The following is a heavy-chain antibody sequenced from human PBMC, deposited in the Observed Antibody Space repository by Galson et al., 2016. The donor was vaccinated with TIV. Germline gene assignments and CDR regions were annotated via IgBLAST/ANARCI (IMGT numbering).Heavy chain of an antibody. CDR2: IYPGASDT. D-gene: IGHD6-19*01. CDR1: GYRFSDYW. CDR3: ATLSSGWPNYFDN. J-gene: IGHJ4*02. Sequence: QSGAEVKKPGESLEISCRGSGYRFSDYWIGWVRQTPEEGLEWMGVIYPGASDTKCSPSFQGQVTISADKSINTAYLQWNRLKASDTAIYFCATLSSGWPNYFDNWGQGTQVIVSS. V-gene: IGHV5-51*01.